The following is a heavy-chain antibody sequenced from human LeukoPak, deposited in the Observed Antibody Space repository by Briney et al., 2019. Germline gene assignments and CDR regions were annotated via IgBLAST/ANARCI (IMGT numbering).Heavy chain of an antibody. J-gene: IGHJ4*02. V-gene: IGHV3-30*02. D-gene: IGHD2-2*01. Sequence: GGSLRLSCAASGFTFSSYGMHWVRQAPGKGLEWVAFIRYDGSNKYYADSVKGRFTISRDNSKNTLHLQMNSLRAEDTAVYYCAKANLYCSSTSCYLIWGQGTLVTVSS. CDR3: AKANLYCSSTSCYLI. CDR2: IRYDGSNK. CDR1: GFTFSSYG.